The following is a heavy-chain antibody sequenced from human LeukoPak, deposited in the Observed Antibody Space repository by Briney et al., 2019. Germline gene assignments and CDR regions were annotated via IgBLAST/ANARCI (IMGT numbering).Heavy chain of an antibody. D-gene: IGHD5-12*01. V-gene: IGHV1-46*01. CDR3: ARPVDVVGVVATIFDY. CDR2: INPSGGST. CDR1: GYTFTSYY. J-gene: IGHJ4*02. Sequence: ASVKVSCKAPGYTFTSYYMHWVRQAPGQGLEWMGIINPSGGSTSYAQKFQGRVTMTRDTSTSTVYMELSSLRSEDTAVYYCARPVDVVGVVATIFDYWGRGTLVTVSS.